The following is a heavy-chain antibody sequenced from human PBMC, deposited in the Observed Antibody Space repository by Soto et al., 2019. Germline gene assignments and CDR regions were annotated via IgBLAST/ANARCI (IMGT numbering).Heavy chain of an antibody. CDR3: AREVWGSGWSHFAVDY. CDR2: ISAYNGNT. D-gene: IGHD6-19*01. J-gene: IGHJ4*02. Sequence: ASVKVSCKASGYTFTSYGISWVRQAPGQGLEWMGWISAYNGNTNYAQKLQGRVTMTTDTSTSTAYMELRGLRSDDTAVYYCAREVWGSGWSHFAVDYWGQGTLVTVSS. V-gene: IGHV1-18*01. CDR1: GYTFTSYG.